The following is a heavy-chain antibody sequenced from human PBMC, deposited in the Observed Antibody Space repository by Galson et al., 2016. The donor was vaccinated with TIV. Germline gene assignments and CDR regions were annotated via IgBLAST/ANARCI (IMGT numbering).Heavy chain of an antibody. CDR2: ISRRGFNT. V-gene: IGHV3-23*01. CDR3: AKEAGTDYYYGMDV. Sequence: WVRQPPGKGLQWVSAISRRGFNTYYADSAKGRFTISRDNSKNTLYLQMNSVRADDTAVYYCAKEAGTDYYYGMDVWGQGTTVTVSS. J-gene: IGHJ6*02. D-gene: IGHD1/OR15-1a*01.